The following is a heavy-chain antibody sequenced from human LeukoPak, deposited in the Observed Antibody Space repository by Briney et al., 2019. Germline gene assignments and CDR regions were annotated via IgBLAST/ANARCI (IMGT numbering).Heavy chain of an antibody. D-gene: IGHD2-15*01. Sequence: GGSLRLACAASGFTFSSYAMSWVRQAPGKGLEWVSTFSGSGGSTHYADSVKGRFTIYRDNSKNTLYLQMDSLGAEDTAVYYCAKSGLNRFDYWGQRTLVTVSS. CDR2: FSGSGGST. CDR3: AKSGLNRFDY. J-gene: IGHJ4*02. V-gene: IGHV3-23*01. CDR1: GFTFSSYA.